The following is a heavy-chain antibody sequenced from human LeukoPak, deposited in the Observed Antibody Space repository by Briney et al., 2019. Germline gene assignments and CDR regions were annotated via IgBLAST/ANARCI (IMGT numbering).Heavy chain of an antibody. J-gene: IGHJ4*02. D-gene: IGHD1-26*01. V-gene: IGHV3-23*01. Sequence: GGSLRLSCAASGFTFSSYAMAWVRQAPGKGLEWVSAISVSGGSTYYADSVKGRFTISRDNSKNTLYLQMNSLRAEDTAVYYCAKDSGSYGLDYWSRGTLVTVSS. CDR3: AKDSGSYGLDY. CDR1: GFTFSSYA. CDR2: ISVSGGST.